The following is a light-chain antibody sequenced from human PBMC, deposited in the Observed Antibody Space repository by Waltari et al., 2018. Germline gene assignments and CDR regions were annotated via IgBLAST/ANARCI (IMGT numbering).Light chain of an antibody. CDR1: QSISTY. Sequence: DIQMTQSPSSLSASVGDGVTISCRASQSISTYLNWYQQKPGKAPNLLIHAASSLQSGVPSRFRGSGSGTDFTLTISSLHPEDFATYYCQQAYSTPFTFGPGTAVDIK. V-gene: IGKV1-39*01. CDR2: AAS. CDR3: QQAYSTPFT. J-gene: IGKJ3*01.